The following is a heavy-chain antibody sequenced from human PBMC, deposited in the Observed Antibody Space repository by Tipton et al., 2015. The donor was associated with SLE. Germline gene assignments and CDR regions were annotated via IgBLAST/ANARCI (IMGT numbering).Heavy chain of an antibody. V-gene: IGHV6-1*01. CDR1: GDSVSSNSAA. CDR2: TYYRSKWYN. Sequence: TLSLTCAISGDSVSSNSAAWNWIRQSPSRGLEWLGGTYYRSKWYNDYAVSVKSRITINPDTSKNQFSLQVNSVTPEDTAVYYCARLGPTGDLGDAFDIWGQGPMVTVSS. J-gene: IGHJ3*02. CDR3: ARLGPTGDLGDAFDI. D-gene: IGHD7-27*01.